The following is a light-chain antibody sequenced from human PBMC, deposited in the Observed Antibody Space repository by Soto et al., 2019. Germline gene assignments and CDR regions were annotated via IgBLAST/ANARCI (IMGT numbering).Light chain of an antibody. CDR2: DVS. J-gene: IGLJ1*01. CDR1: SSDVGGYNY. CDR3: SSYTSSSTLYV. Sequence: SALPQPASVSGSPGQSITISCTGTSSDVGGYNYVSWYQQHPGKAPKLMIYDVSNRPSGVSNRFSGSKSGNTASLTISGLQAGDEADYYCSSYTSSSTLYVFGTGTKVTVL. V-gene: IGLV2-14*01.